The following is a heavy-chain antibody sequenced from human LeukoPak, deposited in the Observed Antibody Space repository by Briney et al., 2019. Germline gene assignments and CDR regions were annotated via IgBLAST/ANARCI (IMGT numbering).Heavy chain of an antibody. J-gene: IGHJ3*02. Sequence: PSQTLSLTCAVSGGSISSGGYSWSWIRQPPGKGLEWIGYIYHSGSTYYNPSLKSRVTISVDRSKNQFSLKLSSVTAADTAVYYCAREDAMGSSGYSGGDAFDIWGQGTMVTVSS. D-gene: IGHD3-22*01. V-gene: IGHV4-30-2*01. CDR1: GGSISSGGYS. CDR2: IYHSGST. CDR3: AREDAMGSSGYSGGDAFDI.